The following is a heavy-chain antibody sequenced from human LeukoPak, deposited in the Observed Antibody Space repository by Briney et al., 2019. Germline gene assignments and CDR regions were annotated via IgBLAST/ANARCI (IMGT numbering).Heavy chain of an antibody. CDR1: GGSISSYY. CDR2: IYYSGST. J-gene: IGHJ4*02. CDR3: ARLFYGSHFDY. D-gene: IGHD2/OR15-2a*01. Sequence: PSETLSLTCTVSGGSISSYYWSWIRQPPGKGLEWIGYIYYSGSTNYNPSLKSRVTISVDTSKNQFSLKLSPVTAADTAVYYCARLFYGSHFDYWGQGTLVTVSS. V-gene: IGHV4-59*08.